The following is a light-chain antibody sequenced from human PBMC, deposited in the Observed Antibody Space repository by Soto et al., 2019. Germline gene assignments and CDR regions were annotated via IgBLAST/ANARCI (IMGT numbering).Light chain of an antibody. J-gene: IGLJ7*01. V-gene: IGLV1-44*01. CDR2: IND. CDR1: SSNIAGNT. Sequence: HSVLTQPPSLSGTPGQRVTISCSGSSSNIAGNTVHWYQHLPGTAPKLLIYINDQRPSGVPGRFSASTSGTSASLAISGLQSDDEADYYCATWDDDLNAAVFGGGTQLTVL. CDR3: ATWDDDLNAAV.